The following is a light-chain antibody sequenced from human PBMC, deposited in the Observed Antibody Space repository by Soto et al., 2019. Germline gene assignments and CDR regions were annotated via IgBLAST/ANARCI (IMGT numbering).Light chain of an antibody. Sequence: QSALTQPPSVSGSPGQSVTISCTGTSTDFVSYNRVSWYQQPPGTAPKLMIYEVSNRPSGVSNRFSGSKSGNTASLTISGLQAEDEADYYCSSYTSSSTWVFGTGTKVTVL. CDR1: STDFVSYNR. CDR3: SSYTSSSTWV. CDR2: EVS. V-gene: IGLV2-18*02. J-gene: IGLJ1*01.